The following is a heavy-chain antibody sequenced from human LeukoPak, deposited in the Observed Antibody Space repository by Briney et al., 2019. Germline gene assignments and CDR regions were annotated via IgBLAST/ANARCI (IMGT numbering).Heavy chain of an antibody. CDR3: AREDSGTSVDY. CDR1: GGSITSYY. J-gene: IGHJ4*01. Sequence: SETLSLTCTVSGGSITSYYYTWIRQPPGKGLEWIGYIYYSGNTNYNPSLKSRVTMSLDMSKNQFSLRLTSVTAADTAVYYCAREDSGTSVDYWGQGTLVTVSS. D-gene: IGHD1-26*01. V-gene: IGHV4-59*01. CDR2: IYYSGNT.